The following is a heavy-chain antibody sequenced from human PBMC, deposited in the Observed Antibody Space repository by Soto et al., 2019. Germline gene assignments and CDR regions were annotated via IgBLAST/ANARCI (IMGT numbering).Heavy chain of an antibody. CDR1: GGSISSYY. Sequence: QVQLQESGPGLVKPSETLSLTCTVSGGSISSYYWSWIRQPPGKGLEWIGYIYYSGSTNYNPSLRSRVTISVDTSKNQFSLKLSSVTAADTAVYYCARLGYYGSGFLWYFQHWGQGTLVTVSS. D-gene: IGHD3-10*01. CDR3: ARLGYYGSGFLWYFQH. V-gene: IGHV4-59*08. CDR2: IYYSGST. J-gene: IGHJ1*01.